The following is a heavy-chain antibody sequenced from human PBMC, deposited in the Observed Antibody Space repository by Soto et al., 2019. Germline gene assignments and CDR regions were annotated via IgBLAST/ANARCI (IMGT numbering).Heavy chain of an antibody. V-gene: IGHV1-18*04. CDR2: ISAYNGNT. J-gene: IGHJ4*02. D-gene: IGHD5-12*01. CDR1: GYTFTSYC. CDR3: ARMEMATIFDY. Sequence: ASVKVSCKASGYTFTSYCISWVLQAPGQGLEWMGWISAYNGNTNYAQKLQGRVTMTTDTSTSTAYMELRSLRSDDTAVYYCARMEMATIFDYWGQGTLVTVSS.